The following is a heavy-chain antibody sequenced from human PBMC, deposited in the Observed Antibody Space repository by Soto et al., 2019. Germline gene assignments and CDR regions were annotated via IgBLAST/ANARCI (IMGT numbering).Heavy chain of an antibody. V-gene: IGHV3-13*04. J-gene: IGHJ4*02. CDR3: EKDLMRRVRGYREPFDY. CDR2: VGRTGAT. Sequence: GGSLRLSCAASGFTFDEYDMHWVRQAPGKGLEWVSAVGRTGATYYADSLKGRFTISRDNAKNSLHLQVNSLRAEDTAVYYCEKDLMRRVRGYREPFDYWGQGTLVTVSS. CDR1: GFTFDEYD. D-gene: IGHD5-18*01.